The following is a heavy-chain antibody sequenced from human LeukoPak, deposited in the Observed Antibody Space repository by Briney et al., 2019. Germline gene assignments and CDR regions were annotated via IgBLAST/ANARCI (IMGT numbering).Heavy chain of an antibody. CDR3: TRLVGASWFDS. CDR1: GDSVSSNSAI. V-gene: IGHV6-1*01. D-gene: IGHD1-26*01. J-gene: IGHJ5*01. CDR2: TYYRSNWYN. Sequence: SQSLSLTCAISGDSVSSNSAIWNWIRQSPSRGLEWLGGTYYRSNWYNDYAISVQSRITIDPDTSKNQFSLQLNSVTPEDTAVYYCTRLVGASWFDSWGQGTLVTVSS.